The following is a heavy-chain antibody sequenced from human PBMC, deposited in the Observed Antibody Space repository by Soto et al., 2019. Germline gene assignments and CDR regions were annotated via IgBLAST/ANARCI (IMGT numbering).Heavy chain of an antibody. V-gene: IGHV3-49*03. CDR2: IRSKAYGGTT. CDR3: TRTSSSWYGAFDP. CDR1: GFTFGDDA. Sequence: PGGSPILSSTAYGFTFGDDAMSWFRQAPGKGLEWVGFIRSKAYGGTTGYAASVKGRFTISRDDSKSIAYLQMNSLETEDTAVYYCTRTSSSWYGAFDPWGQGT. D-gene: IGHD6-13*01. J-gene: IGHJ5*02.